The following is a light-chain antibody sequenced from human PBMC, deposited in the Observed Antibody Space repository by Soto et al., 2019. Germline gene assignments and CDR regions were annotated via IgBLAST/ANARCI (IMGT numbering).Light chain of an antibody. CDR2: LGS. CDR3: MHALAAPRK. V-gene: IGKV2-28*01. J-gene: IGKJ1*01. Sequence: DIVMTQSPLSLPVTPGEPASISCRSSQSLLNSNGYNYLDWYLQKPGQSPQLLIYLGSNRASGVPDRFSGSGSGTDFTLKISRVEAEDVGVYHCMHALAAPRKLGQGTKADIK. CDR1: QSLLNSNGYNY.